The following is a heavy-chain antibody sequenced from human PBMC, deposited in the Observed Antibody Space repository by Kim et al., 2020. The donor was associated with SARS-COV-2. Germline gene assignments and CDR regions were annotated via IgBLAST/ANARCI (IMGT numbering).Heavy chain of an antibody. J-gene: IGHJ6*02. V-gene: IGHV3-23*01. CDR1: GFTFSSYA. D-gene: IGHD3-22*01. CDR2: ITGSGDAT. Sequence: GGSLRLPCAPSGFTFSSYAMAWVRQAPGKGLEYVSSITGSGDATNYADSVKGRFTISRDNSRNTLYLQMNILRAEDTAVYYCAKDPHSSGYFYGMDVWGQGTTVTVSS. CDR3: AKDPHSSGYFYGMDV.